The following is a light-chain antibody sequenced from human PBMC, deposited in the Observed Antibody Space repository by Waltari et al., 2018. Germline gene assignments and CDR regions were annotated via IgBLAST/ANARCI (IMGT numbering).Light chain of an antibody. J-gene: IGKJ2*01. CDR1: QSVRSNY. CDR2: GAS. CDR3: QQYGASTGT. V-gene: IGKV3-20*01. Sequence: EIVLTQSPGTLSLSPGERATLFCRASQSVRSNYLGWYQQRPGQAPRLLIYGASNRAAGSPDRFTGSGSGTYFTLTITRLEPEDFGAYYCQQYGASTGTFGQGTTLEI.